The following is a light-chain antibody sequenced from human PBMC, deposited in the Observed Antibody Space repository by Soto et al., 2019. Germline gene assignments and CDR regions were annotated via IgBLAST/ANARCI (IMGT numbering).Light chain of an antibody. Sequence: QSALTQPASVSGSPGQSITISCSGTSSDVGGYNYVSWYQQHPGKAPKFMIYDVSNRPSGVSNRFSGSKSGSTASLTISGLQAEDEADYYCSSYTTSSTVVFGGGTKLTVL. V-gene: IGLV2-14*03. CDR3: SSYTTSSTVV. CDR1: SSDVGGYNY. J-gene: IGLJ2*01. CDR2: DVS.